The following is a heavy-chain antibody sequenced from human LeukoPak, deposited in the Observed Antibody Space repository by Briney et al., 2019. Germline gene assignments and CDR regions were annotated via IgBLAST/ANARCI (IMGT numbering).Heavy chain of an antibody. CDR2: IKQDGSEK. Sequence: GGPLRLSCAASGFTFSSYWMSWVRQAPGKGLEWVANIKQDGSEKYYVDSVKGRFTISRDNAKNSLYLQMNSLRAEDTAVYYCARDVFGSSSWYFDPWGQGTLVTVSS. V-gene: IGHV3-7*01. CDR1: GFTFSSYW. D-gene: IGHD6-13*01. CDR3: ARDVFGSSSWYFDP. J-gene: IGHJ5*02.